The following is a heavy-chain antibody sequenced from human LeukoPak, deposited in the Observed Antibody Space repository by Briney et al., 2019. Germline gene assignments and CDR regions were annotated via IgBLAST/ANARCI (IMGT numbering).Heavy chain of an antibody. J-gene: IGHJ4*02. V-gene: IGHV1-69*04. CDR3: ARDGVGCSSTSCPDY. D-gene: IGHD2-2*01. Sequence: SGKVSCKASGGTFSSYAISWVRQAPGQGLEWMGRIIPILGIANYAQKFQGRVTITADKSTSTAYMELSSLRSEDTAVYYCARDGVGCSSTSCPDYWGQGTLVTVSS. CDR2: IIPILGIA. CDR1: GGTFSSYA.